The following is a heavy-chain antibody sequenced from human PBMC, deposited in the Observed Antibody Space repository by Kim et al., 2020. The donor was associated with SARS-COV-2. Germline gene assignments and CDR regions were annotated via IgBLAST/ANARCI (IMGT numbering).Heavy chain of an antibody. CDR3: ARDGRDGYDD. V-gene: IGHV4-34*01. CDR2: ST. D-gene: IGHD5-12*01. J-gene: IGHJ4*02. Sequence: STNYNPSLKSRVTISVDTSKNQFSLKLSSVTAADTAVYYCARDGRDGYDDWGQGTLVTVSS.